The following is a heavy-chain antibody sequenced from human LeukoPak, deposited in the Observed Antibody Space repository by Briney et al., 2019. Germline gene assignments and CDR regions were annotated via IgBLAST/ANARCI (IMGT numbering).Heavy chain of an antibody. CDR2: IYYSGST. Sequence: SETLSLTCTVSGGSISSYYWSWIRQPPGKGLEWIGYIYYSGSTNYNPSRKSRVTISVDTSKNQFSLKLSSVTAADTAVYYCARDRGVVVPENWFDPWGQGTLVTVSS. CDR1: GGSISSYY. J-gene: IGHJ5*02. V-gene: IGHV4-59*01. CDR3: ARDRGVVVPENWFDP. D-gene: IGHD2-21*02.